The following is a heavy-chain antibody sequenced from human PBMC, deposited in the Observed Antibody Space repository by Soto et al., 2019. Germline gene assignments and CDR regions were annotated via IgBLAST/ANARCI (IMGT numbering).Heavy chain of an antibody. CDR1: GFTFSSYA. CDR3: ARDLPHYYDILTGYPGFDY. Sequence: QVQLVESGGGVVQPGRSLRLSCAASGFTFSSYAMHWVRQAPGKGLEWVAVISYDGSNKYYADSVKGRFTISRDNSKNPLYLQMNSLRAEDTAVYYCARDLPHYYDILTGYPGFDYWGQGTLVTVSS. D-gene: IGHD3-9*01. CDR2: ISYDGSNK. V-gene: IGHV3-30-3*01. J-gene: IGHJ4*02.